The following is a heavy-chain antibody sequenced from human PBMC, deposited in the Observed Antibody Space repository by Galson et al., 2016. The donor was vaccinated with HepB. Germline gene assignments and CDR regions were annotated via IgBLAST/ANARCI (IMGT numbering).Heavy chain of an antibody. V-gene: IGHV3-23*01. J-gene: IGHJ4*02. CDR2: IVDSGVTT. CDR3: AKDTSWVLDF. Sequence: SLRLSCAASGFSFSSYAMCWVRQAPGKGLAWVSAIVDSGVTTYYADSVRGRFTISRDNYKSTLYLQMNSLRAEDTAVYYCAKDTSWVLDFWGQGNLVTVSS. D-gene: IGHD3-16*01. CDR1: GFSFSSYA.